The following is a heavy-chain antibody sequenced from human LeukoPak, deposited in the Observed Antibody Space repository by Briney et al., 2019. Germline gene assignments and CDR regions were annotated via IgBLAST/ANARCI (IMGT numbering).Heavy chain of an antibody. J-gene: IGHJ4*02. CDR3: TKDDDSTSYYFDY. D-gene: IGHD2-2*01. Sequence: GGSLRLSCAGFGFTFSTYWMYWVRQAPGKGLVWVSRINSDGSTTSYADSVKGRLTISRDNAKNTLYLQMNSLRAEDTAVYYCTKDDDSTSYYFDYWGQGTLVTVSS. CDR2: INSDGSTT. CDR1: GFTFSTYW. V-gene: IGHV3-74*01.